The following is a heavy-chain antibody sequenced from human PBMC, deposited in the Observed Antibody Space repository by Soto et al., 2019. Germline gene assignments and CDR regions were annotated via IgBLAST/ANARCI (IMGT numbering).Heavy chain of an antibody. V-gene: IGHV3-7*01. J-gene: IGHJ4*02. CDR3: AKLLNGVTALDY. CDR2: IKRDGSCE. D-gene: IGHD2-21*02. Sequence: GGSLRLSCTASGITLSRDWMTWVRQAPGKGLEWVASIKRDGSCEYYRDSVKGRFTISRDNTKNSLYLQANSLRAEDTAMYFCAKLLNGVTALDYWGQGTLVTVSS. CDR1: GITLSRDW.